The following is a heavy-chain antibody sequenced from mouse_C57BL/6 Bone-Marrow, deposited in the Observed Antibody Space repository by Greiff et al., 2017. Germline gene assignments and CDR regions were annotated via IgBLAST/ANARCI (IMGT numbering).Heavy chain of an antibody. CDR1: GYTFTSYW. V-gene: IGHV1-55*01. D-gene: IGHD1-1*01. CDR2: IYPGSGST. CDR3: ARRYYGSSYVYWYFDV. J-gene: IGHJ1*03. Sequence: QVQLLQPGAELVKPGASVKMSCKASGYTFTSYWITWVKQRPGQGLEWIGDIYPGSGSTNYNEKFKSKATLTVDTSSSTAYMQLSSLTSEDSAVYYCARRYYGSSYVYWYFDVWGTGTTVTVSS.